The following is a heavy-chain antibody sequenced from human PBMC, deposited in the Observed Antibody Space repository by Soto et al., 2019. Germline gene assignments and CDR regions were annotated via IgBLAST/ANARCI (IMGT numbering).Heavy chain of an antibody. CDR2: ISSNGGST. V-gene: IGHV3-64D*06. Sequence: QPGGSLRLSCSASGFTFSSYAMHWVRQAPGKGLEYVSAISSNGGSTYYADSVKGRFTISRDNSKNTLYLQMSSLRAEDTAVYYCVRWFGELFRPPYYFDYWGQGTLVTVSS. CDR1: GFTFSSYA. J-gene: IGHJ4*02. CDR3: VRWFGELFRPPYYFDY. D-gene: IGHD3-10*01.